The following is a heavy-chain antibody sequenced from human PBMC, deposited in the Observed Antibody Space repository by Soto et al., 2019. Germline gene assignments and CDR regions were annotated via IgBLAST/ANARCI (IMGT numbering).Heavy chain of an antibody. V-gene: IGHV3-33*01. Sequence: GGSLRLSCAASGFTFSSYGMHWVRQAPGKGLEWVAVIWYDGSNKYYADSVKGRFTISGDNSKNTLYLQMNSLRAEDTAVYYCAREWGIAAAGHYYYYGMDVWGQGTTVTVSS. CDR2: IWYDGSNK. CDR1: GFTFSSYG. D-gene: IGHD6-13*01. CDR3: AREWGIAAAGHYYYYGMDV. J-gene: IGHJ6*02.